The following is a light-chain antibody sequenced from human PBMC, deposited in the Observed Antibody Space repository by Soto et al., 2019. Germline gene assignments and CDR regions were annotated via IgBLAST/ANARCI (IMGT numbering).Light chain of an antibody. J-gene: IGLJ1*01. CDR2: EVS. CDR3: SSYTSSITYV. V-gene: IGLV2-14*01. Sequence: QSALTQPASMSGSPGQSITISCTGTSGDVGSYNYVSWYQQHPGKAPKLMIYEVSTRPSGVSNRFSGSKSGNTASLTISGLQAEDEADYYCSSYTSSITYVFGTGTKLTVL. CDR1: SGDVGSYNY.